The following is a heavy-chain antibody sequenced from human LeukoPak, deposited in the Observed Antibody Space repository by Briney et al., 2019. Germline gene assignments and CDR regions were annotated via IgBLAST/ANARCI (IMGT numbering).Heavy chain of an antibody. Sequence: PSETLSLTCTVSGGSISSYYWSWIRQPPGKGLEWIGSIFHSGNTYYNPSLKSRVTISVDTSKNQFSLKLNFVTVADTAVYYCARCLYCSNGACYGANKWFDPWGQGALVTVSS. J-gene: IGHJ5*02. CDR3: ARCLYCSNGACYGANKWFDP. CDR1: GGSISSYY. CDR2: IFHSGNT. D-gene: IGHD2-8*01. V-gene: IGHV4-59*08.